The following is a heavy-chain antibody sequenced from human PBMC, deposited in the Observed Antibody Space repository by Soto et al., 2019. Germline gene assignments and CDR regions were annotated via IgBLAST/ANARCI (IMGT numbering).Heavy chain of an antibody. V-gene: IGHV1-3*04. J-gene: IGHJ5*02. D-gene: IGHD3-16*01. CDR2: IHTGDGDT. Sequence: QVQLVQSGAEVKKPGASVKLSCETSGYTFNRYAVQWVRQAPRQTFEWLGWIHTGDGDTKYSQKFLDRLTITRDTSKTTAYMQLTNLRSEDTAMYYCARVHRYTSDVVQVPAVMFDDWFVPWGQGTLVTVSS. CDR1: GYTFNRYA. CDR3: ARVHRYTSDVVQVPAVMFDDWFVP.